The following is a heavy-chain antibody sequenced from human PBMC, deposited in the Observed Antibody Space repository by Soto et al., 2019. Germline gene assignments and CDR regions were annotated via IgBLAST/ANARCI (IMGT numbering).Heavy chain of an antibody. V-gene: IGHV3-33*01. CDR3: ARERTGARKYYYYGMDV. D-gene: IGHD3-10*01. CDR2: IWYDGSNK. CDR1: GFTFSSYG. Sequence: PGGSQRLSCAASGFTFSSYGMHWVRQAPGKGLEWVAVIWYDGSNKYYADSVKGRFTISRDNSKNTLYLQMNSLRAEDTAVYYCARERTGARKYYYYGMDVWGQGTTVTVSS. J-gene: IGHJ6*02.